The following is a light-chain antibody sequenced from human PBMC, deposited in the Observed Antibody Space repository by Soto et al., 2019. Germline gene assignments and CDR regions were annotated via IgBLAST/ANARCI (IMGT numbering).Light chain of an antibody. CDR2: WAS. CDR1: QNVLYSSNNKNY. Sequence: DFVMTQSPDSLAVSLGERATINCKSSQNVLYSSNNKNYLAWYQQKPGQPPKLLIYWASTRESGVPDRFSGSGSETDFTLTISSLQAEDVAVYYCQQYYSAPLTFGGGTKVEIK. J-gene: IGKJ4*01. CDR3: QQYYSAPLT. V-gene: IGKV4-1*01.